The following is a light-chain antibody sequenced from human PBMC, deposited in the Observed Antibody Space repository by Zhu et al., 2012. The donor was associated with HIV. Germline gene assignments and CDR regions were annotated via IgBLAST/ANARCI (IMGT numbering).Light chain of an antibody. CDR1: QSVSTSY. CDR3: QHRSNWPPTWT. V-gene: IGKV3-11*01. J-gene: IGKJ1*01. Sequence: EIVLTQSPGTLSLSPGERATLSCRASQSVSTSYLAWYQQKPGQAPRLLIYGASNRAAGIPARFSGSGSGTDFTLTINSLEPEDFAVYYCQHRSNWPPTWTFGQGTKVEIK. CDR2: GAS.